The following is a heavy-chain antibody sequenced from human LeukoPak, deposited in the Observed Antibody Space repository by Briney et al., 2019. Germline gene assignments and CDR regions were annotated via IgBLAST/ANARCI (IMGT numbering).Heavy chain of an antibody. CDR3: GKGYYGMDV. CDR1: GGSFSGYY. CDR2: INHSGST. Sequence: SETLSLTCAVYGGSFSGYYWSWIRQPPGKGLEWIGEINHSGSTNYNPSLKSRVTISVDTSQNQFSLKLSSVTAADTAVYYCGKGYYGMDVWGQGTTVTVSS. J-gene: IGHJ6*02. V-gene: IGHV4-34*01.